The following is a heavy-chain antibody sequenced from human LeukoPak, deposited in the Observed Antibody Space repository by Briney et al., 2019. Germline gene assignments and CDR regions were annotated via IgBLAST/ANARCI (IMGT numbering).Heavy chain of an antibody. CDR2: IYDFEIT. Sequence: SETLSLTCSVSGASINSHYWTWIRQFPGKGLEWIGYIYDFEITDYNPSLRSRVTISVDTSKNQFSLKLSSVTAADTALYYCAISAVRGSSYGYFEYWGQGTLVTVSS. V-gene: IGHV4-59*11. D-gene: IGHD5-18*01. CDR3: AISAVRGSSYGYFEY. J-gene: IGHJ4*02. CDR1: GASINSHY.